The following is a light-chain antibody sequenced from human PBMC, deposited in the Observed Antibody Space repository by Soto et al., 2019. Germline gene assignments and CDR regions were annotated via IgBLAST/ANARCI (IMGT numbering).Light chain of an antibody. J-gene: IGKJ1*01. V-gene: IGKV1-16*01. CDR1: QDINRY. CDR3: QQYNSYPWT. Sequence: DIQLTQSPSSLSASVGDRVTITCQASQDINRYVNWYQQKPGKAPKLLIYAASSLQSGVPSRFSGSGSGTEFTLTITSLQPDDFATYYCQQYNSYPWTFGQGTKVDIK. CDR2: AAS.